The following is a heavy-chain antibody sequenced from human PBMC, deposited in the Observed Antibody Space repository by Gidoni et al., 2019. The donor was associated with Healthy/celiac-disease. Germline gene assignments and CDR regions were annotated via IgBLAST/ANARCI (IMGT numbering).Heavy chain of an antibody. V-gene: IGHV4-39*01. Sequence: QLQLQESGPGLVKPSETLSLTCTVSGGSISSSSYYWGWIRQPPGKGLEWIGSIYYSGSTYYNPSLKSRVTISVDTSKNQFSLKLSSVTAADTAVYYCGVYSGYDDFDYWGQGTLVTVSS. D-gene: IGHD5-12*01. CDR2: IYYSGST. CDR1: GGSISSSSYY. CDR3: GVYSGYDDFDY. J-gene: IGHJ4*02.